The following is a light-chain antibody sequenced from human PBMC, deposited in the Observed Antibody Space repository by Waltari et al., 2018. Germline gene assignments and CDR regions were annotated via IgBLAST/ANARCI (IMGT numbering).Light chain of an antibody. V-gene: IGKV2-40*01. CDR2: GGS. J-gene: IGKJ3*01. CDR3: VQAIELFS. Sequence: DVMLTQTPLSLPITPGEQSSISCRSSQSLLDSNGNTFLHWYLQKPGQSPQLLIYGGSNRASGVPDRFSGSGSATDFTLKISKVEAEDVGIYYCVQAIELFSFGPGTKLDIK. CDR1: QSLLDSNGNTF.